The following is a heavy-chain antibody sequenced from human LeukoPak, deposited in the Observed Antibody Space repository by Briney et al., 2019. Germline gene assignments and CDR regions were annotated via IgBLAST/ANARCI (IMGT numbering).Heavy chain of an antibody. D-gene: IGHD3-16*01. CDR1: GYSLGKNYY. Sequence: PAETVSLTCAVSGYSLGKNYYWGWLRQPPGKGLDWIGRIYGTGSNSYYPSLMNRVSMSVDTSKNHFSLKLTSVTAADTAVYYCARYDSRGSASTRFDYWGQG. CDR2: IYGTGSN. CDR3: ARYDSRGSASTRFDY. V-gene: IGHV4-38-2*01. J-gene: IGHJ4*02.